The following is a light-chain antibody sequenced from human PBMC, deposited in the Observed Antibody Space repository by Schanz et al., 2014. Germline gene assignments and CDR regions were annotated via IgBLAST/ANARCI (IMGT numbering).Light chain of an antibody. CDR1: SSDIGGYDY. CDR3: SSYTSSSTYV. V-gene: IGLV2-14*01. CDR2: DVF. Sequence: QSALTQPASMSGSPGQSITISCNGSSSDIGGYDYVSWYRQYPGKAPKLMIYDVFNRPSGVSHRFTGSKSDNTATLTISGLQAEDEAVYYCSSYTSSSTYVFGTGTKLTV. J-gene: IGLJ1*01.